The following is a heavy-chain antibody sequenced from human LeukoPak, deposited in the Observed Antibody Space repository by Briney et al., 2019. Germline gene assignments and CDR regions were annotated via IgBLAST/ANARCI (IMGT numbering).Heavy chain of an antibody. D-gene: IGHD2-8*02. V-gene: IGHV4-39*01. CDR2: IYYSGST. Sequence: SETLSLTCTVSGGSISSSSYYWGWIRQPPGKGLEWIGSIYYSGSTYYNPSLKSRATISVDTSKNQFSLKLSSVTAADTAVYYCARRRKVVYAPPSTYYYYYMDVWGKGTTVTVSS. CDR1: GGSISSSSYY. J-gene: IGHJ6*03. CDR3: ARRRKVVYAPPSTYYYYYMDV.